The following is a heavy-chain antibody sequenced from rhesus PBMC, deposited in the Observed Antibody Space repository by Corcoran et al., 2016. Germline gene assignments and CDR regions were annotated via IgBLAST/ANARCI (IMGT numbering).Heavy chain of an antibody. V-gene: IGHV3S43*01. CDR1: GCTSGNSD. D-gene: IGHD3-34*01. J-gene: IGHJ4*01. Sequence: EVQLVESGGGLVQPGGSLRLSCAAPGCTSGNSDLIWSRQAPGKGLEWVSYIGSGGHIYYSDSVKGRFTISRDEAKNTLWLQMSSLRVEDTAMYYCAKEYLWADYTPDCWGQGVLVTFSS. CDR3: AKEYLWADYTPDC. CDR2: IGSGGHI.